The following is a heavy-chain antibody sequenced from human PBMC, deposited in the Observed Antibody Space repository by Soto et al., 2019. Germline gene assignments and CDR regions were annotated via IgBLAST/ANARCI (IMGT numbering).Heavy chain of an antibody. J-gene: IGHJ4*02. D-gene: IGHD3-22*01. CDR1: GFTFSSYA. CDR3: AKGPHYYDSSGYSSY. Sequence: GGSLRLSCAASGFTFSSYAMSWVRQAPGKGLEWVSAISGSGGSTYYADSVKGRFTISRDNSKNTLYLQMNSLRAEDTALYYCAKGPHYYDSSGYSSYWGQGTLVTVSS. V-gene: IGHV3-23*01. CDR2: ISGSGGST.